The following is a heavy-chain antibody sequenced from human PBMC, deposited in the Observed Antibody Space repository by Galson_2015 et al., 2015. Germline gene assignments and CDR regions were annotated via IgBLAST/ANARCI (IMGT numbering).Heavy chain of an antibody. CDR1: GYSFTSYW. D-gene: IGHD3-22*01. Sequence: QSGAEVKKPGESLKISCKGSGYSFTSYWIGWVRQVPGKGLEWMGIIYPGDSDTRYSPSFQGQVTISADKSISTAYLQWSSLKASDTAMYYCARARITMIVVVPGAFDIGAKGQWSPSLQ. CDR3: ARARITMIVVVPGAFDI. J-gene: IGHJ3*02. V-gene: IGHV5-51*01. CDR2: IYPGDSDT.